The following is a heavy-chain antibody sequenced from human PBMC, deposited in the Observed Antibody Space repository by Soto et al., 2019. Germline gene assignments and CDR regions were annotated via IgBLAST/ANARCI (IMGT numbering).Heavy chain of an antibody. CDR2: ISSDGDST. D-gene: IGHD5-12*01. Sequence: VQLVESGGGLVQPGGSLRLSCSASGFTFSSNAMHWVRQAPGKGLEYVSAISSDGDSTYYTDPVRGRFTISRDDSKNTLYLQMNSLRAEDTAVYYCAKDPGQVDIVAHDGYWGQGTLVTVSS. CDR3: AKDPGQVDIVAHDGY. V-gene: IGHV3-64*04. J-gene: IGHJ4*02. CDR1: GFTFSSNA.